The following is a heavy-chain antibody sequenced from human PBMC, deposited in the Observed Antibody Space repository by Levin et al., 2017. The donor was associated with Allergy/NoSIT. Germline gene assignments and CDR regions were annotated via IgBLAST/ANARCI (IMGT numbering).Heavy chain of an antibody. V-gene: IGHV4-59*01. CDR1: GGSISSYY. J-gene: IGHJ4*02. D-gene: IGHD5-18*01. Sequence: PSETLSLTCTVSGGSISSYYWSWIRQPPGKGLEWIGYIYYSGSTNYNPSLKSRVTISVDTSKNQFSLKLSSVTAADTAVYYCARVHRDSYGTPYFDYWGQGTLVTVSS. CDR3: ARVHRDSYGTPYFDY. CDR2: IYYSGST.